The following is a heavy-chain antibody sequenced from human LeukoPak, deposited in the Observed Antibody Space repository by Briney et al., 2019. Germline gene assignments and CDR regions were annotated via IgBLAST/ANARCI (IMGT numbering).Heavy chain of an antibody. Sequence: GGSLRLSCADSGFTFSSYGMSWVRQAPGKGLEWVSAIDPSGGSTYYADSVKGRFTISRDNSKSTLYLQMSSLRADDTAVYYCARDKTSSAFFFVTDWGQGTLVTVSS. D-gene: IGHD6-19*01. J-gene: IGHJ4*02. CDR3: ARDKTSSAFFFVTD. V-gene: IGHV3-23*01. CDR1: GFTFSSYG. CDR2: IDPSGGST.